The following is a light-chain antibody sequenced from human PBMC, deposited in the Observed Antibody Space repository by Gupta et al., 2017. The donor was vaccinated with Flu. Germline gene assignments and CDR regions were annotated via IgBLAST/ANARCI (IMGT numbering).Light chain of an antibody. CDR1: GSINTY. Sequence: DTQMIQPPSPWSSSVGDRITITCLASGSINTYLHWYQHKPGKAPGLLIYAASTLQSGVPSRFSGSGSGTDFTLTISRLQPEDSATYYCLQGANTPRTFGGGTKVEIK. CDR2: AAS. CDR3: LQGANTPRT. J-gene: IGKJ4*01. V-gene: IGKV1-39*01.